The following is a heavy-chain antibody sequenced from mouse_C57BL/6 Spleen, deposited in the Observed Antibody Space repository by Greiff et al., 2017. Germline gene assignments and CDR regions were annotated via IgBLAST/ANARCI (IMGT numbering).Heavy chain of an antibody. CDR1: GFTFSDYG. Sequence: EVQRVESGGGLVKPGGSLKLSCAASGFTFSDYGMHWVRPAPEKGLEWVAYISSGSSTIYYADTVKGRFTISRDNAKNTLFLQMTSLRSEDTAMYYCARNDYDVYFDYWGQGTTLTVSS. J-gene: IGHJ2*01. D-gene: IGHD2-4*01. V-gene: IGHV5-17*01. CDR2: ISSGSSTI. CDR3: ARNDYDVYFDY.